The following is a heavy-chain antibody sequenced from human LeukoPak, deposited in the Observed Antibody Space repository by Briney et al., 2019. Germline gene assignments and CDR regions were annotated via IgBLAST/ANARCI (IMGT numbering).Heavy chain of an antibody. D-gene: IGHD6-13*01. CDR1: GGSITSYY. V-gene: IGHV4-59*08. CDR2: IYYSGST. Sequence: SETLSLTCTVSGGSITSYYWSWIRQPPGKGLEWIGYIYYSGSTTYNPPLKSRVTISAETSKNQFSLKLRSVTAADTAIYYCARHIPGNPYFDYWGQGTLVTVSS. J-gene: IGHJ4*02. CDR3: ARHIPGNPYFDY.